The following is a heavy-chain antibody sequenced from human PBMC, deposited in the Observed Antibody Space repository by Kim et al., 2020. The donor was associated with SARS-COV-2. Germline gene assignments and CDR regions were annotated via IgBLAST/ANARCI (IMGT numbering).Heavy chain of an antibody. J-gene: IGHJ6*02. CDR3: EKDQGDSNTWYTSGIDV. Sequence: SVKGRFTISRDNYKNTVHLQMNSLRGEDTAVYYCEKDQGDSNTWYTSGIDVWGQGTTVTVSS. D-gene: IGHD6-13*01. V-gene: IGHV3-23*01.